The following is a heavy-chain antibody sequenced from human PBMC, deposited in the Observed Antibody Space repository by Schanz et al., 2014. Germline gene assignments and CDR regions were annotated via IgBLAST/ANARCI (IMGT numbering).Heavy chain of an antibody. CDR1: GFSFSDYS. CDR3: ARGARQYSGSYSPSDY. J-gene: IGHJ4*02. V-gene: IGHV3-21*01. D-gene: IGHD1-26*01. CDR2: LSGGSSYI. Sequence: EVQLVESGGGLVKPGGSLRLSCAASGFSFSDYSMSWVRQAPGKGLEWVSSLSGGSSYIFYADSVKGRFTISRDNARYSLYLEMNSLRAEDTAVYYCARGARQYSGSYSPSDYWGQGTLVTVSS.